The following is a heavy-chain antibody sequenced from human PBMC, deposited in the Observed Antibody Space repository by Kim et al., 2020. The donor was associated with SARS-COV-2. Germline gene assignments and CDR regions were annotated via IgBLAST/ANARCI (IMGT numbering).Heavy chain of an antibody. V-gene: IGHV3-11*05. CDR2: SGSSYT. CDR3: ARDKDY. Sequence: SGSSYTNNADSGKDRFTISRDNAKNSLYLQMNSLRAEDTAVYYCARDKDYWGQGTLVTVSS. J-gene: IGHJ4*02.